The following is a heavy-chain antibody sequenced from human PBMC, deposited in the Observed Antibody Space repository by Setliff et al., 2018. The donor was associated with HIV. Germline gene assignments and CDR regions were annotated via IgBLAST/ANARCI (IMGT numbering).Heavy chain of an antibody. V-gene: IGHV1-46*01. J-gene: IGHJ6*02. Sequence: ASVKVSCKASGYIFTSYYMRWLRQVPGQGLEWMGIVDPSGGSTHYAQKFEGRVTMTRDTSTSTFHMELSSLTSEDRAIYYCARDGRAVTSLMVVVSLKNGMDVWGQGTTVTSP. CDR1: GYIFTSYY. CDR3: ARDGRAVTSLMVVVSLKNGMDV. CDR2: VDPSGGST. D-gene: IGHD3-22*01.